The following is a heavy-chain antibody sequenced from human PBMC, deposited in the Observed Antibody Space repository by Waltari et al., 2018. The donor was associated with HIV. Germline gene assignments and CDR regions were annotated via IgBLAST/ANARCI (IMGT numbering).Heavy chain of an antibody. Sequence: EVQLVESGGGLIQPGGSLRLSCAASGFTVSSNYMSWVRQAPGKGLEWVSVIYSGGSTYYSDSGKGPVTISRDNSKNTLYLQMNSLRAEDTAVYYCARAHHPSIAAAGTVGYYYYGMDVWGQGTTVTVSS. J-gene: IGHJ6*02. V-gene: IGHV3-53*01. CDR1: GFTVSSNY. D-gene: IGHD6-13*01. CDR2: IYSGGST. CDR3: ARAHHPSIAAAGTVGYYYYGMDV.